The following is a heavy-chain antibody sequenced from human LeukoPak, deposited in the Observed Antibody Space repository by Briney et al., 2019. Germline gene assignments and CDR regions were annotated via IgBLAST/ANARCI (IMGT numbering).Heavy chain of an antibody. CDR3: ARVRDAYNDAYDI. CDR1: GYSFTSYN. V-gene: IGHV1-46*01. Sequence: GASVKVSFKTSGYSFTSYNLHWVRQAPGQRLEWMGKIKPSGGNTNYAQKFQVRVTMTKDTSTSTVYMELSSLKSEDTAVYYCARVRDAYNDAYDIWGQGTMVTVSS. J-gene: IGHJ3*02. D-gene: IGHD5-24*01. CDR2: IKPSGGNT.